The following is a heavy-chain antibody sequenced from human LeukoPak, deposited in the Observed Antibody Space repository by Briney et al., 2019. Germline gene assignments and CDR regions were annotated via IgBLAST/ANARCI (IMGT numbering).Heavy chain of an antibody. J-gene: IGHJ4*02. V-gene: IGHV4-39*02. Sequence: SETLSLTCSVSGASIRNTSIFYWGWIRQAPGKGLEWIGSIYYSGHTYYNPSLNSRVTISVDTSRNLFSLRMTSVPATDTAIYYCAASTVVAGPFDSWGQGALVTVSS. CDR3: AASTVVAGPFDS. CDR2: IYYSGHT. CDR1: GASIRNTSIFY. D-gene: IGHD6-19*01.